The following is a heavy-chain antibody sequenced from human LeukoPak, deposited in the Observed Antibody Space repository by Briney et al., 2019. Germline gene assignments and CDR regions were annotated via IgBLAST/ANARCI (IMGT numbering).Heavy chain of an antibody. CDR3: ARGGCSSTSCHFDY. Sequence: SETLSLTCTVSGGSISSYYWSWIRQHPGKGLEWIGYIYYSGSTYYNPSLKSRVTISVDTSKNQFSLKLSSVTAADTAVYYCARGGCSSTSCHFDYWGQGTLVTVSS. J-gene: IGHJ4*02. V-gene: IGHV4-59*06. D-gene: IGHD2-2*01. CDR1: GGSISSYY. CDR2: IYYSGST.